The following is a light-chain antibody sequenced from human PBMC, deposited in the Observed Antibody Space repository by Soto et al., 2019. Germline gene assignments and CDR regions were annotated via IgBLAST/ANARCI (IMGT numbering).Light chain of an antibody. V-gene: IGKV1-39*01. CDR3: QQSYSTPPT. CDR1: QSISSF. J-gene: IGKJ1*01. Sequence: DIQMTQSPSSLSASVGDRVTITCRASQSISSFLSWYQHKPGKAPELLMFAASSLQSGVPSRFSGSGSGTDFTLTINSLQPEDFATYYCQQSYSTPPTFGRGTKVDIK. CDR2: AAS.